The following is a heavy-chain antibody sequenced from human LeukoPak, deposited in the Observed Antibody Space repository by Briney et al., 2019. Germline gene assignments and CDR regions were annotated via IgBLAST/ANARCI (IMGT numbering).Heavy chain of an antibody. J-gene: IGHJ4*02. CDR3: AKESYCGGDCYSGVFDY. Sequence: GGSLRLSCAASGFTFSSYGMHWVRQAPGKGLEWVAVISYDGSNKYYADSVKGRFTISRDNSKNTLHLQMNSLRAEDTAVYYCAKESYCGGDCYSGVFDYWGQGTLVTVSS. V-gene: IGHV3-30*18. D-gene: IGHD2-21*02. CDR1: GFTFSSYG. CDR2: ISYDGSNK.